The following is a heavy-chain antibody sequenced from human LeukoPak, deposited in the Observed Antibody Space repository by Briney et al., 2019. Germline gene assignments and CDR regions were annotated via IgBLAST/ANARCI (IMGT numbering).Heavy chain of an antibody. CDR3: ARGGSSSEGYYYYGMDV. Sequence: SETLSLTCAVYGGSFSAYYWSCIRQPPGKGLEWIGEINHSGTTNYNPSLKSRVTISVDTSKNQFSLKLSSVTAADTAVYYCARGGSSSEGYYYYGMDVWGQGTTVTVSS. CDR2: INHSGTT. J-gene: IGHJ6*02. V-gene: IGHV4-34*01. CDR1: GGSFSAYY. D-gene: IGHD6-6*01.